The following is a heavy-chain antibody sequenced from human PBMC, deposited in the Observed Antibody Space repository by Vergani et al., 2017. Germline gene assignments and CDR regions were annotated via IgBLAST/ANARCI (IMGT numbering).Heavy chain of an antibody. CDR1: GFTFSSYS. Sequence: EVQLVESGGGLVKPGGSLRLSCAASGFTFSSYSMNWVRQAPGKGLEWVSSISSSSSYIYYADSVKGRFTISRDNAKNSLYLQMNSLRAEDTAVYYCARDQGISLSVGPKRYYYYYMDVWGKGTTVTVSS. V-gene: IGHV3-21*01. J-gene: IGHJ6*03. CDR3: ARDQGISLSVGPKRYYYYYMDV. D-gene: IGHD1-26*01. CDR2: ISSSSSYI.